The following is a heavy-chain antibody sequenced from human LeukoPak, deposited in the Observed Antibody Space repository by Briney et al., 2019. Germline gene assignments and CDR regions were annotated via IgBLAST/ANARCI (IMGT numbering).Heavy chain of an antibody. CDR1: GGTFSSYA. CDR2: IIPIFGTA. V-gene: IGHV1-69*05. J-gene: IGHJ6*03. CDR3: ARIPRGYDYYYYMDV. D-gene: IGHD1-14*01. Sequence: SVKVSCKASGGTFSSYAISWVRQAPGQGLEWMGGIIPIFGTANYAQKFQGRVTITTDESTSTAYMELRSLRSEDTAVYYCARIPRGYDYYYYMDVWGKGTTVTVSS.